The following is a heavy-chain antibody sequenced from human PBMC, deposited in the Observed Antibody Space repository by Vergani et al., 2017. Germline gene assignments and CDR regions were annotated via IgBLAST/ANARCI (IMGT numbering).Heavy chain of an antibody. J-gene: IGHJ3*02. Sequence: QVQLVQSGAEVKKPGASVKVSCKASGYTFTGYYMHWVRQAPGQGLEWMGWINPNSGGTNYAQKFPGRVTMTRDTSISTAYMELSRLRSDDTAVYYCARVPITMISRPRAFDIWGQGTMVTVSS. V-gene: IGHV1-2*02. CDR1: GYTFTGYY. CDR2: INPNSGGT. CDR3: ARVPITMISRPRAFDI. D-gene: IGHD3-22*01.